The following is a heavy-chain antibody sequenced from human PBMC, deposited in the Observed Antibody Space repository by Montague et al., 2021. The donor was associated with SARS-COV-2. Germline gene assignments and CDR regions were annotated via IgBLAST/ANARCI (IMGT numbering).Heavy chain of an antibody. CDR2: ISSSGSTI. CDR3: ARAVPYVFRPLKYFDY. CDR1: GFTFSSYE. D-gene: IGHD3-16*01. J-gene: IGHJ4*02. V-gene: IGHV3-48*03. Sequence: SRRLSLSASGFTFSSYEMNWVRQAPGKGLEWVSYISSSGSTIYYADSVKGRFTISRDNAKNSLYLQMNSLRAEDTAVYYCARAVPYVFRPLKYFDYWGQGTLVTVSS.